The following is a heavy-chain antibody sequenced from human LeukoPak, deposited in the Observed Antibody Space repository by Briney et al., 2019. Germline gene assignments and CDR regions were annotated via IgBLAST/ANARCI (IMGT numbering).Heavy chain of an antibody. Sequence: GESLKISCKGSGYSLTSYWIGRVRQMPGKGLEWMGIIYPGDSDTRYSPSFQGQVTISADKSISTAYLQWSSLKASDTAMYYCARPVAGTPYYFDYWGQGTLVTVSS. D-gene: IGHD6-19*01. CDR1: GYSLTSYW. CDR3: ARPVAGTPYYFDY. V-gene: IGHV5-51*01. J-gene: IGHJ4*02. CDR2: IYPGDSDT.